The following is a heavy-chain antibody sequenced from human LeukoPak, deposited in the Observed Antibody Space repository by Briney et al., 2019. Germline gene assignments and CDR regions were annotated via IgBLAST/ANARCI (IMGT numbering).Heavy chain of an antibody. CDR3: ARRCSSTSCYRAFDI. CDR1: GGSISSYY. CDR2: IYTSGST. J-gene: IGHJ3*02. D-gene: IGHD2-2*01. V-gene: IGHV4-4*07. Sequence: PSETLSLTCTVSGGSISSYYWSWIRQPAVKALEWIGRIYTSGSTNYNPSLKSRVTMSVDTSKNQFSLKLSSVTAADTAVYYCARRCSSTSCYRAFDIWGQGTMVTVSS.